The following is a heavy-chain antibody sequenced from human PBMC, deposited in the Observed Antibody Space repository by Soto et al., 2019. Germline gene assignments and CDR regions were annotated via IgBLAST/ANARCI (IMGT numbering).Heavy chain of an antibody. CDR3: ARDSGKGAYFVY. Sequence: EVQLVESGGGLVQPGGSQRLSCAASGFTFSDHYMDWVRQAPGKGLEWVGRIRNKANSYTTDYAASVKGRFTISRDDSKDVLYLQMNSLKTVDTGIYYCARDSGKGAYFVYWGHGTLATVSS. CDR2: IRNKANSYTT. V-gene: IGHV3-72*01. J-gene: IGHJ4*01. CDR1: GFTFSDHY. D-gene: IGHD1-26*01.